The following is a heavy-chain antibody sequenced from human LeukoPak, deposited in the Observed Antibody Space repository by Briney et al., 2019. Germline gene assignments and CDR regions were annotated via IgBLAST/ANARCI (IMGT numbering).Heavy chain of an antibody. V-gene: IGHV3-7*03. CDR2: INPDGSEK. Sequence: PGGSLRLSCAASGFTFSYFWMSWVRQAPGKGLEWVANINPDGSEKNYVDSVKGRFTISRDSAKNSLYLQMNSLRAEDMALYYCAKAQSGSYSGNAFDIWGQGTMVTVSS. D-gene: IGHD1-26*01. J-gene: IGHJ3*02. CDR3: AKAQSGSYSGNAFDI. CDR1: GFTFSYFW.